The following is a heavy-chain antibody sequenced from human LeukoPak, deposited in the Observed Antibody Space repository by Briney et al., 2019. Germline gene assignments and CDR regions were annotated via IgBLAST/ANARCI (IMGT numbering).Heavy chain of an antibody. D-gene: IGHD3-22*01. V-gene: IGHV3-23*01. CDR1: GFTFSSYA. CDR3: AKASSMIVVVTTIDY. CDR2: ISGSGGST. J-gene: IGHJ4*02. Sequence: GGSLRLSCAASGFTFSSYAMSWVRQAPGKGLEWVSAISGSGGSTYYADPVKGRFTISRDNSKNTLYLQMNSLRAEDTAVYYCAKASSMIVVVTTIDYWGQGTLVTVSS.